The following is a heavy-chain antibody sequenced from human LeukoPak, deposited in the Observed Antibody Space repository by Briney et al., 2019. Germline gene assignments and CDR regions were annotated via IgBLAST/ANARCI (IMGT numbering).Heavy chain of an antibody. CDR2: IYTSGST. CDR1: GGSISSGGYS. CDR3: ARDIEYYDSSGFPTYYFDY. V-gene: IGHV4-61*02. D-gene: IGHD3-22*01. Sequence: SQTLSLTCAVSGGSISSGGYSWSWIRQPPGKGLEWIGRIYTSGSTNYNPSLKSRVTMSVDTSKNQFSLKLSSVTAADTAVYYCARDIEYYDSSGFPTYYFDYWGQGTLVTVSS. J-gene: IGHJ4*02.